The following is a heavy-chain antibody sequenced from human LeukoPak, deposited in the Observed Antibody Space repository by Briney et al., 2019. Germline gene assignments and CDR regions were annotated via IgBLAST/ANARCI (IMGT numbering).Heavy chain of an antibody. J-gene: IGHJ6*02. V-gene: IGHV3-23*01. D-gene: IGHD6-13*01. CDR1: GFTFSSYA. Sequence: GGSLRLSCAASGFTFSSYAMSWVRQAPGKGLEWVSAISGSGGSTYYADSVKGRFTISRDNSKNTLYLQMNSLRAEDTAVYYCAKDLGQQLAWGMDVWGQGTTVTVSS. CDR2: ISGSGGST. CDR3: AKDLGQQLAWGMDV.